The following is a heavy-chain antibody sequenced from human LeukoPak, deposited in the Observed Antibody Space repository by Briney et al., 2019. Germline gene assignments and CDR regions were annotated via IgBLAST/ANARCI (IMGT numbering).Heavy chain of an antibody. V-gene: IGHV5-51*01. Sequence: GESLKISCKGSGYDFTTYWIGWVRQMPGKGLEWMGIIYPGDSDTRYSPSFQGQVTISADKSISTAYLQWSSLRASDTAMYYCARHAGGGPYSNHDAFDIWGQGTMVTVSS. J-gene: IGHJ3*02. D-gene: IGHD4-11*01. CDR1: GYDFTTYW. CDR2: IYPGDSDT. CDR3: ARHAGGGPYSNHDAFDI.